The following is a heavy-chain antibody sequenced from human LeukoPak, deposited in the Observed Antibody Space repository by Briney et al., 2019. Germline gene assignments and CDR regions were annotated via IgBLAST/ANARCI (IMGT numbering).Heavy chain of an antibody. V-gene: IGHV3-48*01. CDR1: GFTFSAYW. D-gene: IGHD6-19*01. J-gene: IGHJ3*02. CDR2: ITSTGTTI. Sequence: GGSLRLSCTASGFTFSAYWMHWVRHAPGKGLQWVSYITSTGTTIHYADSVKGRFTISRDNANNSLFLQMNSLRAEDTAVYYCARIYSSGRGNDALDIWGQGTMVSVSS. CDR3: ARIYSSGRGNDALDI.